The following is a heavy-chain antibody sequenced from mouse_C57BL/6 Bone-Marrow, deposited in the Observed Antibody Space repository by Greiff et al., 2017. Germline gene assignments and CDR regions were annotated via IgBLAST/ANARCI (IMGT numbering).Heavy chain of an antibody. V-gene: IGHV14-4*01. CDR2: IDPENGAT. Sequence: EVQLQQSGAELVRPGASVKLSCTASGFNIKDDYMHWVKQRPEQGLEWIGWIDPENGATEYASKFQGKATITADTSSNTAYLQLSSLTSEDTAVYYCTEGYYWYAYWGQGTLVTVSA. D-gene: IGHD2-3*01. CDR1: GFNIKDDY. CDR3: TEGYYWYAY. J-gene: IGHJ3*01.